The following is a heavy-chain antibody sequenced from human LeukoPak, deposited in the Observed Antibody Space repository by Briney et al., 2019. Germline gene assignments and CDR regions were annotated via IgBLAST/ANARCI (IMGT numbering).Heavy chain of an antibody. CDR1: GGTFSSYA. J-gene: IGHJ4*02. CDR3: AGDTIVVPAGMGYYENSGYLFEY. V-gene: IGHV1-69*05. Sequence: SVKVSCKASGGTFSSYAISWVRQAPGQGLEWMGGIIPIFGTANYAQKFQGRVTITTDESTSTAYMELSSLRSEDTAVYYCAGDTIVVPAGMGYYENSGYLFEYWGQGTLVTVSS. D-gene: IGHD3-22*01. CDR2: IIPIFGTA.